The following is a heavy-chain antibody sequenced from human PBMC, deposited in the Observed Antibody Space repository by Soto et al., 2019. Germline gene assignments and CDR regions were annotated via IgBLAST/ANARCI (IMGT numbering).Heavy chain of an antibody. Sequence: SETLSLTCTVSGDSINSYYWSWVRQPPGKGLEWIGEIYHGGNTNYNPSLKSRVTISVDKSKNQFSLKLSSVTAADTAVYYCSKNDNWNFDSWGQGTLVTVSS. V-gene: IGHV4-4*02. J-gene: IGHJ4*02. CDR2: IYHGGNT. CDR1: GDSINSYY. CDR3: SKNDNWNFDS. D-gene: IGHD1-20*01.